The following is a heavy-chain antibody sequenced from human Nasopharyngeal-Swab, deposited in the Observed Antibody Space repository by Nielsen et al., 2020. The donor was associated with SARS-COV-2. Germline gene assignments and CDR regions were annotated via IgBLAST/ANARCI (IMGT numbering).Heavy chain of an antibody. CDR1: GGSISSGGYS. CDR3: ARGPVGYCSSTSCYEGRGYYGMDV. Sequence: SETLSLTCAVSGGSISSGGYSWSWIRQPPGKGLEWIGYIYHSGSTYYNPSLKSRVTISVDTSKNQFSLKLSSVTAADTAVYYCARGPVGYCSSTSCYEGRGYYGMDVWGQGTTVTVSS. J-gene: IGHJ6*02. V-gene: IGHV4-30-2*01. D-gene: IGHD2-2*01. CDR2: IYHSGST.